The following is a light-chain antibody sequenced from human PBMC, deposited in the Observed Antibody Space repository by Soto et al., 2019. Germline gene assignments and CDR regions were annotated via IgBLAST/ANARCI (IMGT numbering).Light chain of an antibody. CDR1: QSVSNNY. Sequence: EIVLTQSPGTLSLSPGERATLSCRASQSVSNNYLAWYQQKPGKAPRLLIYGASTRATGIADRFSGSGSGTDFTLTISRLEPEDVAVYYCQEYGSSPLTFGGGTKVDIK. CDR3: QEYGSSPLT. CDR2: GAS. J-gene: IGKJ4*01. V-gene: IGKV3-20*01.